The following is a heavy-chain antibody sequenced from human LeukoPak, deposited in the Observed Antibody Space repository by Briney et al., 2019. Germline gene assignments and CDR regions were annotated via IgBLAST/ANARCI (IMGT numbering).Heavy chain of an antibody. Sequence: SETLSLTCAVYGGSFSGYYWSWIRQPPGKGLEWIGEINHSGSTNYNPSLKSRVSISVDTSKNQFSLKLSSVTAADTAVYYCARGRKLDYWGQGTLVTVSS. D-gene: IGHD1-14*01. CDR3: ARGRKLDY. V-gene: IGHV4-34*01. J-gene: IGHJ4*02. CDR1: GGSFSGYY. CDR2: INHSGST.